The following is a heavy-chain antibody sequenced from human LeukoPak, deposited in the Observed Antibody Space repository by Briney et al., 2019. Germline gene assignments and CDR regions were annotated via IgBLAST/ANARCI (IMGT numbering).Heavy chain of an antibody. Sequence: SVKVSCKASGGTFSSYTISWVRQAPGQGLEWMGRIIPILGIANYAQKFQGRVTITADKSTSTAYMELSSLRSEDTAVYYCARGISSSSFDYWGQGTLVTVSS. D-gene: IGHD6-6*01. CDR3: ARGISSSSFDY. V-gene: IGHV1-69*02. J-gene: IGHJ4*02. CDR1: GGTFSSYT. CDR2: IIPILGIA.